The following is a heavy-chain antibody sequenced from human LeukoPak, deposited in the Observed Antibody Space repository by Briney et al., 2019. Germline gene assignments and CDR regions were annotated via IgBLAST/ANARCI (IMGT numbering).Heavy chain of an antibody. CDR1: GFTFSSYW. Sequence: GGSLRLSCAASGFTFSSYWMNWVRQAPGKGLVWVARIKPDGSSISSADSVKGRFTISRDNAKNTLYLQMNSLRAEDTAVYYCATLYAGSTDYWGRGTLVTASS. V-gene: IGHV3-74*01. J-gene: IGHJ4*02. CDR3: ATLYAGSTDY. D-gene: IGHD2-8*01. CDR2: IKPDGSSI.